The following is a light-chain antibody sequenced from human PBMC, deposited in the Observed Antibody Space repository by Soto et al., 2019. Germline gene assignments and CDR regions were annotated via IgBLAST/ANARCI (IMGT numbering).Light chain of an antibody. J-gene: IGLJ2*01. CDR3: SSYGGNNNVI. CDR2: EVT. V-gene: IGLV2-8*01. CDR1: SGDVGSYRF. Sequence: QSVLTQPPSASGSPGQSVTISCTGTSGDVGSYRFVSWYQQHPGKAPKLLIYEVTKRPSGVPDRFSASTSGNTASLTVSGLLADDEADYYCSSYGGNNNVIFGGGTQLTVL.